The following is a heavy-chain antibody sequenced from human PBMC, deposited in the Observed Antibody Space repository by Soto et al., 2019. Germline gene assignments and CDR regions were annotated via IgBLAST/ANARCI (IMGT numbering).Heavy chain of an antibody. CDR3: ARESEDLTSNFDY. CDR2: ISSTTHYI. V-gene: IGHV3-21*06. CDR1: GFTFTRYS. J-gene: IGHJ4*02. Sequence: GGSLRLSCAASGFTFTRYSMNWVRQAPGKGLEWVSSISSTTHYIYYADSMRGRFTISRDNAKNAVYLEMNSLRAEDTAVYYCARESEDLTSNFDYWGQGTLVTV.